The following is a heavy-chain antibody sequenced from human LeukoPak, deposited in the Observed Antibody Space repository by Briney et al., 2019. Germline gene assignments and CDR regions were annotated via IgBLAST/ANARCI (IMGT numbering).Heavy chain of an antibody. V-gene: IGHV4-4*02. CDR2: IYHSGST. CDR3: ASGYDILTGYYSSWFDP. J-gene: IGHJ5*02. CDR1: GGSISSSNW. D-gene: IGHD3-9*01. Sequence: MTSETLSLTCAVSGGSISSSNWWSWVRQPPGQGLEWIGGIYHSGSTNYNPSLKSRVTISVDKSKNQFSLKLSSVTAADTAVYYCASGYDILTGYYSSWFDPWGQGTLVTVSS.